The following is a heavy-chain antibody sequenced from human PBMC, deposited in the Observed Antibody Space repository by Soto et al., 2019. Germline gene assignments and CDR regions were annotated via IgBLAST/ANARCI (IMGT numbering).Heavy chain of an antibody. Sequence: QVQLQESGPGLVKPSETLSLTCTVSGGSISSYYWSWIRRPAGKGLEWIGRIYTSGSTNYNPSIKSRVTMSVDTSKNQFSLKLSSVTAADTAVYYCARWNQNVYGDLESSWGQGTLVTVSS. J-gene: IGHJ4*02. CDR3: ARWNQNVYGDLESS. CDR2: IYTSGST. D-gene: IGHD4-17*01. V-gene: IGHV4-4*07. CDR1: GGSISSYY.